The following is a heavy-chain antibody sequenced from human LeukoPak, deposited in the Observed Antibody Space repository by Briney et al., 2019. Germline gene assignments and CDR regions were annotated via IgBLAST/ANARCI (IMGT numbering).Heavy chain of an antibody. CDR3: ARIWGYSYGFRGTYYMDV. J-gene: IGHJ6*03. D-gene: IGHD5-18*01. V-gene: IGHV1-8*03. Sequence: GASVKVSGKASGYTFTSYDINWVRQATGQGLEWMGWMNPNSGNTGYAQKFQGRVTITRNTSISTAYMELSSLRSEDTAVYYCARIWGYSYGFRGTYYMDVWGKGTTVTVSS. CDR1: GYTFTSYD. CDR2: MNPNSGNT.